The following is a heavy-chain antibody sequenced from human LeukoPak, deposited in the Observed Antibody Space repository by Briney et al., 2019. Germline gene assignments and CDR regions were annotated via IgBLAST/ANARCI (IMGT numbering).Heavy chain of an antibody. D-gene: IGHD5-18*01. V-gene: IGHV3-30-3*01. CDR1: GFTFSSYA. CDR2: ISYYGSNK. J-gene: IGHJ4*02. Sequence: PGGSLRLSCAASGFTFSSYAMHWVRQAPGKGLEWVAVISYYGSNKYYADSVKGRFTISRDNSKNTLYLQMNSLRAEDTAVYYCARDRYGTDTAMGTFDYWGQGTLVTVSS. CDR3: ARDRYGTDTAMGTFDY.